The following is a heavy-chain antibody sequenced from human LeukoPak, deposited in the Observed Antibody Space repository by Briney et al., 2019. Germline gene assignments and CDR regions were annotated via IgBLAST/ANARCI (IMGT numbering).Heavy chain of an antibody. V-gene: IGHV3-30*03. CDR1: GFTFSSYG. CDR2: ISFDGSDK. Sequence: GGSLRLSCAASGFTFSSYGIHWVRQAPGKGLEWVAVISFDGSDKYYADSLKGRFSISRDNSKNTVYLQMNSLRAEDTAVYYCARDWYSYSNHNWFDPWGQGTLVTVSS. J-gene: IGHJ5*02. CDR3: ARDWYSYSNHNWFDP. D-gene: IGHD5-18*01.